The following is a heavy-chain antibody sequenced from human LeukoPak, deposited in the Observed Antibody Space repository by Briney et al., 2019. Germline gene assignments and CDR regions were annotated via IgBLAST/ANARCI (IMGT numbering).Heavy chain of an antibody. D-gene: IGHD5-24*01. Sequence: GRSLRLSCATSGLIFSSFGMHWVRQAPGKGLEWVAFIWFDGSNKFYIESVKGRFTISRDNSKNTLYLQMNSLRADDTAVYYCAKARGRDGYTAFPDSWGQGALVTVSS. CDR3: AKARGRDGYTAFPDS. CDR2: IWFDGSNK. V-gene: IGHV3-33*06. J-gene: IGHJ4*02. CDR1: GLIFSSFG.